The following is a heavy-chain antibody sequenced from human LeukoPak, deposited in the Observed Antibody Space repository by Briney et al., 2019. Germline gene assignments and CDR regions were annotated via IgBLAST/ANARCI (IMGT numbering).Heavy chain of an antibody. Sequence: GGSLRLSCAASGFTFSSYTMNWVRQAPGKGLEWVSYISSSSSTIYYADSVKGRFTISRDNAKNSLYLQMNSLRAEDTAVYYCAKDVPTAYFDYWGQGTLVTVSS. V-gene: IGHV3-48*01. CDR1: GFTFSSYT. D-gene: IGHD2-2*01. J-gene: IGHJ4*02. CDR2: ISSSSSTI. CDR3: AKDVPTAYFDY.